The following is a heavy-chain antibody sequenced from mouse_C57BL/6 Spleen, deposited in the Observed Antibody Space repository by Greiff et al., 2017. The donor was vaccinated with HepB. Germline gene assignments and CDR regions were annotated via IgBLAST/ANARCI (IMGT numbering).Heavy chain of an antibody. J-gene: IGHJ4*01. Sequence: VHVKQSGAELVRPGASVKLSCTASGFNIKDYYMHWVKQRPEQGLEWIGRIDPEDGDTEYAPKFQGKATMTADTSSNTAYLQLSSLTSEDTAVYYCTKGYDGAMDYWGQGTSVTVSS. D-gene: IGHD2-3*01. CDR2: IDPEDGDT. CDR3: TKGYDGAMDY. V-gene: IGHV14-1*01. CDR1: GFNIKDYY.